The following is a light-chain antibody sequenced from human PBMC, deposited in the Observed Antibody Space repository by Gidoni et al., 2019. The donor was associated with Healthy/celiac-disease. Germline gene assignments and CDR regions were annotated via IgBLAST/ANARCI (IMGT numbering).Light chain of an antibody. Sequence: QSALTQPAPASGSPGQSLTISCTGTSSDVGSYNLVSWYQQHPGKAPKLMIYEVSKRPSGVSNRFSGSKSGNTASLTISGLQAEDEADYYCCSYAGSSTSLYVFGTGTKVTVL. CDR1: SSDVGSYNL. CDR3: CSYAGSSTSLYV. CDR2: EVS. V-gene: IGLV2-23*02. J-gene: IGLJ1*01.